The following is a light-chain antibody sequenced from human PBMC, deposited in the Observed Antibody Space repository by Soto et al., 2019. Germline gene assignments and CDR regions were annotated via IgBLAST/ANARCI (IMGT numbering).Light chain of an antibody. CDR3: SSYTSSSTVV. CDR1: SSDVGGYSY. CDR2: EVS. J-gene: IGLJ2*01. Sequence: QSALTQPASVSGSPGQSITISCTGTSSDVGGYSYVSWYQQHPGKAPKLMIYEVSNRPSGVSNRFSGSKSGNTASLTISGLRAEDEADYYCSSYTSSSTVVFGGGTKLTVL. V-gene: IGLV2-14*01.